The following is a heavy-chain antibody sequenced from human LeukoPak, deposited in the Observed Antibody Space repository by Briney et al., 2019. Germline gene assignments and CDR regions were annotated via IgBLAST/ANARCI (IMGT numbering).Heavy chain of an antibody. Sequence: PGRSLRLSCAASGFTFSSYAMHWVRQAPGKGLEWVAVISYDGSNKYYADSVKGRFTISRDNSKNTLYLQMNSLRAEDTAVYYCASHPNYDYVWGSYRYGMTDYYFDYWGQGTLVTVSS. CDR1: GFTFSSYA. V-gene: IGHV3-30-3*01. CDR3: ASHPNYDYVWGSYRYGMTDYYFDY. D-gene: IGHD3-16*02. CDR2: ISYDGSNK. J-gene: IGHJ4*02.